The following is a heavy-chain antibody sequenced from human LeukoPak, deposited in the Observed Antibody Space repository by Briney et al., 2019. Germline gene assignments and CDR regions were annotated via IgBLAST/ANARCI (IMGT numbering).Heavy chain of an antibody. CDR1: GFTFSSYS. Sequence: GGSLRLSCAASGFTFSSYSMNWVRQAPGKGLEWVSYISGSSSTIYYADSVKGRFTISRDNAKNSLYLQMNSLRAEDTAVYYCYSSGWYGDDAFDIWGQGTMVTVSS. J-gene: IGHJ3*02. V-gene: IGHV3-48*04. CDR2: ISGSSSTI. CDR3: YSSGWYGDDAFDI. D-gene: IGHD6-19*01.